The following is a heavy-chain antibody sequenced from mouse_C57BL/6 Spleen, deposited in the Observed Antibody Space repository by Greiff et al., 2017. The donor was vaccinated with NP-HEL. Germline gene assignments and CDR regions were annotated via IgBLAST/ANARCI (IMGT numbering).Heavy chain of an antibody. V-gene: IGHV5-17*01. CDR3: ARHYGSSSWYFDV. CDR2: ISSGSSTI. J-gene: IGHJ1*03. CDR1: GFTFSDYG. Sequence: EVNVVESGGGLVKPGGSLKLSCAASGFTFSDYGMHWVRQAPEKGLEWVAYISSGSSTIYYADTVKGRFTISRDNAKNTLFLQMTSLRSEDTAMYYCARHYGSSSWYFDVWGTGTTVTVSS. D-gene: IGHD1-1*01.